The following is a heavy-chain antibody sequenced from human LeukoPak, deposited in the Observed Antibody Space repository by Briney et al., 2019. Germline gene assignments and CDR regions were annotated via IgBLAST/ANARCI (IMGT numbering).Heavy chain of an antibody. CDR1: GFTFSSYG. CDR3: PKAVTLPNPFYYCVRDL. CDR2: ITYDGSNK. Sequence: GGSLRLSCPASGFTFSSYGMHWARQAPGKGLEWLAVITYDGSNKYYAASVKGRLTISRDTSKTTLYLQKNSIRAEDTVLYYCPKAVTLPNPFYYCVRDLWGQGTTVTLS. D-gene: IGHD1-14*01. J-gene: IGHJ6*02. V-gene: IGHV3-30*18.